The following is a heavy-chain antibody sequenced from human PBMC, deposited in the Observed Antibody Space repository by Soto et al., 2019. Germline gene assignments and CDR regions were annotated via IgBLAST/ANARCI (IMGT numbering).Heavy chain of an antibody. CDR3: ARDHIKKLPGYGMDV. J-gene: IGHJ6*02. V-gene: IGHV1-69*01. D-gene: IGHD1-20*01. CDR2: VSPVLKIT. CDR1: GDIFDTYT. Sequence: QVQLVQSGAEVRSPGSSVKLSCKASGDIFDTYTINWVRQAPGQGLEWLGGVSPVLKITNSAQKFQGRLTFTADEGSRTAFLEVSSLSSEETAVYYCARDHIKKLPGYGMDVWGPGTTVTVSS.